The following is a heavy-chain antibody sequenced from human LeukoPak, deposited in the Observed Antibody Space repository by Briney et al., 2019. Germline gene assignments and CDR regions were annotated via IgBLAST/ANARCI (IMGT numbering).Heavy chain of an antibody. J-gene: IGHJ3*02. D-gene: IGHD2-2*02. CDR2: IKQDGSDK. V-gene: IGHV3-7*01. Sequence: GGSLRLSCAASGFTFSKYWMTWVRQAPGKGLEWVANIKQDGSDKYYVDSAKGRFTISRDNAKNSLYLQMNSLRAEDTAVYYCARDQDVVRLLGAIAYDAFDIWGQGTMVTVSS. CDR1: GFTFSKYW. CDR3: ARDQDVVRLLGAIAYDAFDI.